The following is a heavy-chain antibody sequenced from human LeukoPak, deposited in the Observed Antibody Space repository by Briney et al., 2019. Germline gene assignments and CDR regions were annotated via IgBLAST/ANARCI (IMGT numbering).Heavy chain of an antibody. V-gene: IGHV3-74*01. CDR1: GFTFNKYY. Sequence: PGGPLRLSCSVSGFTFNKYYMHYLRQAPGKALVWFLRISSYESNTNYADPVKSRFTISRDNAKNTLYLQMNSLRAEDTAVYSCIRAPYWGQGALVTVSS. CDR3: IRAPY. CDR2: ISSYESNT. J-gene: IGHJ4*02.